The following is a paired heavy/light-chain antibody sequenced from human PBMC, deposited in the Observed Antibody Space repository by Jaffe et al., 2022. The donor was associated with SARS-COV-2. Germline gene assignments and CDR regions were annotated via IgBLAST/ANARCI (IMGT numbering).Heavy chain of an antibody. Sequence: QVQLVESGGGVVQPGRSLRLSCAASGFTFGSFAMHWVRQAPGKGLEWVAVISYDGSNKYYADSVKGRFIISRDNSKNTLYLEMSSLRAEDTAVYYCARVFGWLRLPDGYWGQGTLVTVSS. CDR3: ARVFGWLRLPDGY. V-gene: IGHV3-30*04. CDR2: ISYDGSNK. D-gene: IGHD5-12*01. J-gene: IGHJ4*02. CDR1: GFTFGSFA.
Light chain of an antibody. CDR3: GTWDNSLSAVV. J-gene: IGLJ2*01. CDR1: SSNIGNNY. Sequence: QSVLTQPPSVSAAPGQKVTISCSGSSSNIGNNYVSWYQQLPGTAPKLLIYENNKRPSGIPDRFSGSKSGTSATLGITGLQTGDEADYYCGTWDNSLSAVVFGGGTKLTVL. V-gene: IGLV1-51*02. CDR2: ENN.